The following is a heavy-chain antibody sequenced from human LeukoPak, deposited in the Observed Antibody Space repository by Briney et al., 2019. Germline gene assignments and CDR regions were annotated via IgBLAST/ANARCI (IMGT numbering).Heavy chain of an antibody. CDR1: GYTFTGYY. Sequence: ASMKVSCKASGYTFTGYYMHWVRQAPGQGLEWMGWINPNSGGTNYAQKFQGRVTMTRDTSISTAYMELSRLRSDDTAVYYCGTIYYDSRRYFDYWGQGTLVTVSS. D-gene: IGHD3-22*01. CDR2: INPNSGGT. J-gene: IGHJ4*02. V-gene: IGHV1-2*02. CDR3: GTIYYDSRRYFDY.